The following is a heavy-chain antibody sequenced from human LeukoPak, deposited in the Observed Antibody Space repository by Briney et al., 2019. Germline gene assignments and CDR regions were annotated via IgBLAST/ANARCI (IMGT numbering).Heavy chain of an antibody. CDR3: AKDPIAASYYYYYMDV. Sequence: GGSLRLSCAASGFTFSSYGMHWVRQAPRKGLEWVAFIRYDGSNKYYADSVKGRFTISRDNSKNTLYLQMNSLRAEDTAVYYCAKDPIAASYYYYYMDVWGKGTTVTVSS. CDR1: GFTFSSYG. D-gene: IGHD6-6*01. J-gene: IGHJ6*03. V-gene: IGHV3-30*02. CDR2: IRYDGSNK.